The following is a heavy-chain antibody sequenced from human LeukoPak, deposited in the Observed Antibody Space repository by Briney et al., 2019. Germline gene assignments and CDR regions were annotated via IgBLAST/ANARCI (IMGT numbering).Heavy chain of an antibody. CDR1: GFTFSSYG. Sequence: GGSLRLSCAASGFTFSSYGMHWVRQAPGKGLEWVAFIRYDGSNKYYADSVKGRFTISRDNSKNTLYLQMNSLRAEDTAVYYCAKDLYSTVVPAALYNWFDPWGQGTLVTVSS. V-gene: IGHV3-30*02. CDR3: AKDLYSTVVPAALYNWFDP. J-gene: IGHJ5*02. CDR2: IRYDGSNK. D-gene: IGHD2-2*01.